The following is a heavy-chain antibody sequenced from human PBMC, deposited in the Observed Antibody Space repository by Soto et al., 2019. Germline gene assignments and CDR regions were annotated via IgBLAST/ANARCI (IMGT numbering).Heavy chain of an antibody. CDR1: GASFGTYY. J-gene: IGHJ5*02. Sequence: SSETLSLTCAVSGASFGTYYWSWIRQPPGKGLEWIGYIFYSGHLNYNPSLNSRLTISVDPPKNQFSLMLSSVTAADTAVYYCARPINSSNWYWFDPWGQGTLVTVSS. V-gene: IGHV4-59*08. D-gene: IGHD6-13*01. CDR3: ARPINSSNWYWFDP. CDR2: IFYSGHL.